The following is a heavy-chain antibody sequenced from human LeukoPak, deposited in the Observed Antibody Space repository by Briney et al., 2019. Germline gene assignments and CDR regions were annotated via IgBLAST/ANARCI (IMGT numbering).Heavy chain of an antibody. V-gene: IGHV3-7*03. D-gene: IGHD1-1*01. CDR1: GMTFKNYW. J-gene: IGHJ4*02. Sequence: GGSLRLSCAVSGMTFKNYWMSWFRQTPGKGLEWVATINQDVSEKYYLDSVKGRFTISRDTVKNSLYLQMYSLTAEDTALYYCARYCTFRTCSGTKFDSWGPGTLVTVSS. CDR2: INQDVSEK. CDR3: ARYCTFRTCSGTKFDS.